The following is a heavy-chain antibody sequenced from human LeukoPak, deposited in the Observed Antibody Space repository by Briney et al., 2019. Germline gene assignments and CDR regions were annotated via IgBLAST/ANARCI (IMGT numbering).Heavy chain of an antibody. CDR3: ASRPDQHLLYYFDY. D-gene: IGHD2-15*01. CDR2: INPNSGGT. CDR1: GYTVTGYY. J-gene: IGHJ4*02. V-gene: IGHV1-2*02. Sequence: GASVKVSCKSSGYTVTGYYMHWVRQAPGQGLEWMGWINPNSGGTKYAQKFQGRVTMTSDASISTAYMELSSLRSDDTAVYYCASRPDQHLLYYFDYWGQGALVTVSS.